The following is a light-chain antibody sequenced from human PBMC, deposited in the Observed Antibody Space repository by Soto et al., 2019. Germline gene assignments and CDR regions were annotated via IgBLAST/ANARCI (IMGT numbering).Light chain of an antibody. CDR2: DAS. Sequence: TQSPVTLSLSPGEGATRTCRASQSVSSTYLVWHQQKPGQAPRLLIYDASTRATGIPARFSVSGSGTDFTLTVSRLEPEDFSVYDCHQRSQWTLTFRGGTKVDIK. CDR3: HQRSQWTLT. V-gene: IGKV3-11*01. CDR1: QSVSSTY. J-gene: IGKJ4*01.